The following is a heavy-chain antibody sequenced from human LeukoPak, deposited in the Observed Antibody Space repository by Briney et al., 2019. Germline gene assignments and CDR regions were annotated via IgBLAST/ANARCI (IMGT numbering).Heavy chain of an antibody. D-gene: IGHD4-23*01. Sequence: SETLSLTCTVSGGSVSSGSYYWSWIRQPPGKGLEWIGYIYYSGSTNYNPSLKSRVTISVDTSRNQFSLKLSSVTAADTAVYYCARLYGGNSVYFDYWGQGTLVTVSS. CDR2: IYYSGST. CDR3: ARLYGGNSVYFDY. V-gene: IGHV4-61*01. CDR1: GGSVSSGSYY. J-gene: IGHJ4*02.